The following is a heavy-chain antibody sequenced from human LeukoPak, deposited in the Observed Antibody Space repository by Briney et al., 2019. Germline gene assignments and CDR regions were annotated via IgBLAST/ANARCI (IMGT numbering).Heavy chain of an antibody. CDR3: ARDRDGYNGGDY. J-gene: IGHJ4*02. Sequence: ASVKVSCKASGYTFSSYGISWVRQAPGQGLEWMGWISVYNVNTNYAQKLQGRVTMTTDTSTSTAYMELRSLRSDDTAVYYCARDRDGYNGGDYWGQGTLVTVSP. V-gene: IGHV1-18*01. D-gene: IGHD5-24*01. CDR1: GYTFSSYG. CDR2: ISVYNVNT.